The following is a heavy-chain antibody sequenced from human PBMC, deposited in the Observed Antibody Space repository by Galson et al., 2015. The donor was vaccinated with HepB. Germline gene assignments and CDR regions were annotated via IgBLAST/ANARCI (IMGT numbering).Heavy chain of an antibody. V-gene: IGHV1-2*02. CDR1: GYIFTGYY. D-gene: IGHD2-2*01. CDR3: TRGYCTSTSCHEYLQH. J-gene: IGHJ1*01. CDR2: INPNSGDT. Sequence: SVKVSCKASGYIFTGYYMNWVRQAPGQGLEWMGWINPNSGDTNYAQKFRGRVTVTRDTSISTAYMELSSLRSDDTAVYYCTRGYCTSTSCHEYLQHWGQGTLVTVSS.